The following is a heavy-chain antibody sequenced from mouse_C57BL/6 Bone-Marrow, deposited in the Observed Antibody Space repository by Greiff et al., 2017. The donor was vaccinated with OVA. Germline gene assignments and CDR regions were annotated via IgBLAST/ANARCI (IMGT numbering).Heavy chain of an antibody. V-gene: IGHV1-77*01. CDR3: ADYGSSYEGYFDV. J-gene: IGHJ1*03. Sequence: VQLQQSGAELVKPGASVKISCKASGYTFTDYYINWVKQRPGQGLEWIGKIGPGSGSTYYNEKFKGKATLTADKSSSTAYMQLSSLTSEDSAVYFCADYGSSYEGYFDVWGTGTTVTVSS. CDR2: IGPGSGST. CDR1: GYTFTDYY. D-gene: IGHD1-1*01.